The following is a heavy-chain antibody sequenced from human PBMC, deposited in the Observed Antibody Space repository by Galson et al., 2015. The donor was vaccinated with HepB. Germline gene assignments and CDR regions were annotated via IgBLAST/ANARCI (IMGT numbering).Heavy chain of an antibody. J-gene: IGHJ4*02. D-gene: IGHD6-19*01. CDR2: IYYSGST. CDR1: GGSISSYY. Sequence: SETLSLTCTVSGGSISSYYWSWIRQPPGKGLEWIGYIYYSGSTNYNPSLKSRVTISVDTSKNQFSLKLSSVTAADTAVYYCARNRGSGWLYYYFDYWGQGTLVTVSS. V-gene: IGHV4-59*01. CDR3: ARNRGSGWLYYYFDY.